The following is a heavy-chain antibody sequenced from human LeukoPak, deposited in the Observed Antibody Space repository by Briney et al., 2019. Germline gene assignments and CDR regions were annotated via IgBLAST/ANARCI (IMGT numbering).Heavy chain of an antibody. V-gene: IGHV3-48*03. CDR2: ISGSGSTI. CDR3: ARDKLEMTTIFPYYYGMDV. Sequence: GGSLRLSCAASGFTFSSYAMSWVRQAPGKGLEWVSAISGSGSTIYYADSVKGRFTISRDNAKNSLSLQMNSLRAEDTAVYYCARDKLEMTTIFPYYYGMDVWGQGTTVTVSS. J-gene: IGHJ6*02. D-gene: IGHD5-24*01. CDR1: GFTFSSYA.